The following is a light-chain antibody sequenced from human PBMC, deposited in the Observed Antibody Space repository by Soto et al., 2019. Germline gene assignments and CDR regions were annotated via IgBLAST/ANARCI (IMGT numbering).Light chain of an antibody. Sequence: EIVMTQSPATLSVSPGERATLSCRASQSISSNLAWYQQKPGQSPRLLIYGASTRATGIPARFSGSGFGTEFTLTISSLQSEDFAVYYCHQYNNWLRWTFGQGTKVEIK. J-gene: IGKJ1*01. CDR3: HQYNNWLRWT. CDR2: GAS. V-gene: IGKV3-15*01. CDR1: QSISSN.